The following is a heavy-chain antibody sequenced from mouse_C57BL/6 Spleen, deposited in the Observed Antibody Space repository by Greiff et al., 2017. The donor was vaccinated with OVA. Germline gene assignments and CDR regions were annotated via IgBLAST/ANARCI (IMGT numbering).Heavy chain of an antibody. CDR3: ARSYCGSSSMDD. J-gene: IGHJ4*01. V-gene: IGHV1-26*01. Sequence: VQLQQSGPELVKPGASVKLSCKASGYTFTDYYMNWVKQSPGQSLEWIGDINPNNGGTSYNQKFKGKATLTVDKSSSTAYMELRSLTSEDSAVYYCARSYCGSSSMDDWGKGTSVTVA. CDR2: INPNNGGT. D-gene: IGHD1-1*01. CDR1: GYTFTDYY.